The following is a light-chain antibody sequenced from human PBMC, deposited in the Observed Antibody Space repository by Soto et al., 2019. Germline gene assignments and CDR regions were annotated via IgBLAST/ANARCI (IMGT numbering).Light chain of an antibody. CDR3: QQYSEGIM. CDR1: QSVSSY. J-gene: IGKJ5*01. Sequence: EIVLTQSPATLSLSPGERATLSCRASQSVSSYLALYQQKPGQAPRLLIYDASNRATGIPDRFSGTGSGTDFTLTISRLEAEDFAVYYCQQYSEGIMFGQGTRLEI. CDR2: DAS. V-gene: IGKV3-11*01.